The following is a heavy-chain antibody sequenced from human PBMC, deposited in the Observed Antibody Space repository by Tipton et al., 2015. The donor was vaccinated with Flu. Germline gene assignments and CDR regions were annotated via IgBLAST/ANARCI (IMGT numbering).Heavy chain of an antibody. Sequence: QSGAEVKKPGASVRVSCKASGHSFSDHYIHWVRQAPGEGLEWMGWVHPNSGDTNYAQNFQGRVTMTRDNSISTAYMELTRLASEDTAVFYCGSVTFSDFSPFDPWGQGPLVTVSS. D-gene: IGHD3-9*01. J-gene: IGHJ5*02. CDR2: VHPNSGDT. CDR1: GHSFSDHY. V-gene: IGHV1-2*02. CDR3: GSVTFSDFSPFDP.